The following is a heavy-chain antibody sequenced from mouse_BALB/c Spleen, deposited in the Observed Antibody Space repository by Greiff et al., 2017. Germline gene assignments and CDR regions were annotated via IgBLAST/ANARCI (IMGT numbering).Heavy chain of an antibody. V-gene: IGHV5-6-4*01. Sequence: EVHLVESGGGLVKPGGSLKLSCAASGFTFSSYTMSWVRQTPEKRLEWVATISSGGSYTYYPDSVKGRFTISRDNAKNTLYLQMSSLKSEDTAMYYCTRDDYYGSSFDYWGQGTTLTVSS. J-gene: IGHJ2*01. D-gene: IGHD1-1*01. CDR2: ISSGGSYT. CDR3: TRDDYYGSSFDY. CDR1: GFTFSSYT.